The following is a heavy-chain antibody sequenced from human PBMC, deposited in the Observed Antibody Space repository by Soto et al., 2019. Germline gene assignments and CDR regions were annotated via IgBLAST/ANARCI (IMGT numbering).Heavy chain of an antibody. CDR1: GGSISGGVHS. J-gene: IGHJ2*01. V-gene: IGHV4-30-4*01. Sequence: QVQLQESGPGLVKPSETLSLTCTVSGGSISGGVHSWSWIRQPPGKGLEWIGPIFDSGSTYYHPSLKSRLTISVDTSKNQCSLRLSSVTAADTAVYYCAREIMPLTNDCYFDLWGRGTLVTVSS. CDR2: IFDSGST. CDR3: AREIMPLTNDCYFDL. D-gene: IGHD2-8*01.